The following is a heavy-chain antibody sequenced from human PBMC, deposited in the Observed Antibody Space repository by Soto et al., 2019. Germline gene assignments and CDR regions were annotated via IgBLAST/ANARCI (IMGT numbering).Heavy chain of an antibody. CDR1: GYTFSTHD. CDR3: AVAVVPTSIHYYYYMDV. V-gene: IGHV1-8*01. D-gene: IGHD2-2*01. CDR2: MNFNSGNT. Sequence: QVQLVQSGAEVRKPGAPVRVSCKASGYTFSTHDINWVRQAPGQGLEWMGWMNFNSGNTGYAQKFQGRVTMTRDTSISTAYMELSSLSFEDTAVYYCAVAVVPTSIHYYYYMDVWGKGATVTVSS. J-gene: IGHJ6*03.